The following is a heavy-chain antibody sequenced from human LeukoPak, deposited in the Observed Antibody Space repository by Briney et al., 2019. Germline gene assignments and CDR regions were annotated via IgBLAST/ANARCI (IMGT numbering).Heavy chain of an antibody. D-gene: IGHD6-6*01. J-gene: IGHJ4*02. CDR1: GGSISSGGYY. CDR3: ASGGYSSSHAIFDY. V-gene: IGHV4-30-2*01. Sequence: SQTLSLTCTVSGGSISSGGYYWSWIRQPPGRGLEWIGYIYHSGSTNYNPSLKSRVTISVDTSKNQFSLKLSSVTAADTAVYYCASGGYSSSHAIFDYWGQGTLVTVSS. CDR2: IYHSGST.